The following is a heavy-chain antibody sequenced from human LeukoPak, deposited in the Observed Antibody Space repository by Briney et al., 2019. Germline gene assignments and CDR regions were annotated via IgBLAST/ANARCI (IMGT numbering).Heavy chain of an antibody. CDR1: GGSISSGGYY. CDR2: IYYSGST. V-gene: IGHV4-31*03. J-gene: IGHJ4*02. Sequence: SETLSLTCTVSGGSISSGGYYWSWIRQHPGKGLEWIGYIYYSGSTYYNPSLKSRVTISVDTSKNQFSLKLSSVTAADTAAYYCARVTDSSGYYPVVGAFDYWGQGTLVTVSS. D-gene: IGHD3-22*01. CDR3: ARVTDSSGYYPVVGAFDY.